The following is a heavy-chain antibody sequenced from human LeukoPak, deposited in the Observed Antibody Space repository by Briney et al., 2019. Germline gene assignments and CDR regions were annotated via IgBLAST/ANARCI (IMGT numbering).Heavy chain of an antibody. Sequence: APVKVSCKASGYTFTSYGISWVRQAPGQGLEWMGWISAYNGNTNYAQKLQGRVTMTTDTSTSTAYMELRSLRSDDTAVYYCARDGLWFGESAFDYWGQGTLVTVSS. J-gene: IGHJ4*02. CDR2: ISAYNGNT. CDR1: GYTFTSYG. V-gene: IGHV1-18*01. D-gene: IGHD3-10*01. CDR3: ARDGLWFGESAFDY.